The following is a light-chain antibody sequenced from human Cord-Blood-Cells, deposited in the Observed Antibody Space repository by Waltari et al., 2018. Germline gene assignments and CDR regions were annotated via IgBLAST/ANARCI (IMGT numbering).Light chain of an antibody. CDR2: EGS. J-gene: IGLJ1*01. Sequence: QSALTQPRPVCGSPGQSVPLSCHGTSTALGRSDYVSSSQQHPGKAPKLMIYEGSKRPSGVPDRFSGSKSGNTASLTISGLQAEDEADYYCCSYAGSYTFFYVFGTGTKVTVL. CDR1: STALGRSDY. CDR3: CSYAGSYTFFYV. V-gene: IGLV2-11*01.